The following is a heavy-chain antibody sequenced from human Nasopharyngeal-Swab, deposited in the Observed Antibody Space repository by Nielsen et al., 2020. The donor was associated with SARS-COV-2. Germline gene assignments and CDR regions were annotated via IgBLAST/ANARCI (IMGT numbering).Heavy chain of an antibody. D-gene: IGHD6-13*01. CDR1: GGSISSYS. CDR3: ARTAGYYYMDV. V-gene: IGHV4-59*01. CDR2: IDYSGST. Sequence: SETLSLTCAVSGGSISSYSWSWIRLPPGKGLEWIGYIDYSGSTNYSPSLKSGATISVDTSKNQFSLKLNSVTAADTAVYYCARTAGYYYMDVWGKGTTVAVSS. J-gene: IGHJ6*03.